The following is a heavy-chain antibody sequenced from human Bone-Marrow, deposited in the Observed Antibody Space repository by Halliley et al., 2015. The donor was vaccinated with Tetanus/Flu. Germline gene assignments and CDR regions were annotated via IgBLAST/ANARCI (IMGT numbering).Heavy chain of an antibody. V-gene: IGHV3-23*01. J-gene: IGHJ6*02. Sequence: SLRLSCGASGFTFGGYAMNWVRQAPGKGLEWVAGISGTGHTIWYADSVRGRFTISRDNSQNTLFLQLSSVSGEDTAVYYCAKGFGGTSPRGTHFYGMDVWGLGTTVTVSS. D-gene: IGHD2-15*01. CDR1: GFTFGGYA. CDR2: ISGTGHTI. CDR3: AKGFGGTSPRGTHFYGMDV.